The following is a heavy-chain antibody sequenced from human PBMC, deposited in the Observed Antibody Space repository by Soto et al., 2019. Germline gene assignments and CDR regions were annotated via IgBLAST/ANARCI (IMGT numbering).Heavy chain of an antibody. J-gene: IGHJ5*02. CDR3: ARGGENWFDP. CDR1: GGSITSYH. V-gene: IGHV4-59*01. CDR2: IFSSGTT. Sequence: KPSETLSLTCTVSGGSITSYHWSWIRQPPGKGLEWIGYIFSSGTTNYNPSLKSRLTISVDTSKNQFSLKLTSVTAADTAVYYCARGGENWFDPWGQGTLVTVSS.